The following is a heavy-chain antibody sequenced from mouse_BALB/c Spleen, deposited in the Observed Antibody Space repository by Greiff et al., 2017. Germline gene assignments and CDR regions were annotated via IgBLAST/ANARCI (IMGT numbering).Heavy chain of an antibody. CDR2: IWGDGST. CDR1: GFSLTSYG. CDR3: ARRGVRLEMDY. Sequence: VMLVESGPGLVAPSQSLSITCTVSGFSLTSYGVSWVRQPPGKGLEWLGVIWGDGSTNYHSALISRLSISKDNSKSQVFLKLNSLQANDTAIYYCARRGVRLEMDYWGQGTSVTVSS. D-gene: IGHD2-14*01. J-gene: IGHJ4*01. V-gene: IGHV2-3*01.